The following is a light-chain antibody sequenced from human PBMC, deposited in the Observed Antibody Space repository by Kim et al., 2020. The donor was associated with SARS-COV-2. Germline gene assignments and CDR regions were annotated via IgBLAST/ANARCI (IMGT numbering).Light chain of an antibody. J-gene: IGKJ2*01. CDR1: QSVSSN. CDR2: GAS. CDR3: QQYDDWPPYT. V-gene: IGKV3-15*01. Sequence: VAPGERVTLSCRASQSVSSNLAWDEQKPGQAPRLLIYGASTRATAFPPRFSGSGSGTEFTLTISSLQSEDFAVYYCQQYDDWPPYTFGQGTKLEI.